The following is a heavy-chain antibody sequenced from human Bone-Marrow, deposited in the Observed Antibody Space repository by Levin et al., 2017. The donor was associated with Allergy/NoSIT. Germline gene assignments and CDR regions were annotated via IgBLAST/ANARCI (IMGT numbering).Heavy chain of an antibody. Sequence: GSLRLSCSVSGDSVNRSSFYWGWIRQSPGKGLEWIGSMYYTGSTFYNPSLKSRVTISADTSKNQISLKLSSVTATDTAVYYCARQTVQVLTDYWGQGTLVTVSS. CDR1: GDSVNRSSFY. CDR3: ARQTVQVLTDY. J-gene: IGHJ4*02. V-gene: IGHV4-39*01. D-gene: IGHD4/OR15-4a*01. CDR2: MYYTGST.